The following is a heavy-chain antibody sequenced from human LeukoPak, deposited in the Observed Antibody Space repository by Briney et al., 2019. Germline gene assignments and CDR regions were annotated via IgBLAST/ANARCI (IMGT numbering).Heavy chain of an antibody. J-gene: IGHJ3*02. CDR3: ARDYYDKLRGAFDI. CDR2: IYSGGST. D-gene: IGHD3-22*01. Sequence: GGSLRLSCAASGFTVSGNYMSWVRQAPGKGLEWVSLIYSGGSTYYADSVKGRFTISRDNSKNTLYLQMNSLRAEDTAVYYCARDYYDKLRGAFDIWGQGTMVTVSS. CDR1: GFTVSGNY. V-gene: IGHV3-53*01.